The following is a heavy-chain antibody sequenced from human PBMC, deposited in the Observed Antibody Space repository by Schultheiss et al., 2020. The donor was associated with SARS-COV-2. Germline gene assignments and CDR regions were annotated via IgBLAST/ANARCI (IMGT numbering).Heavy chain of an antibody. D-gene: IGHD2-2*01. CDR3: ARDSAVIPAVLGV. Sequence: SETLSLTCDVSGGSFSGYYWSWIRQPPGKGLEWIGEINHSGSTNYNPALKSRVTISADRPKNKFFLKLNSVTAADTAVYYCARDSAVIPAVLGVWGQGTLVTVSS. CDR2: INHSGST. J-gene: IGHJ4*02. V-gene: IGHV4-34*01. CDR1: GGSFSGYY.